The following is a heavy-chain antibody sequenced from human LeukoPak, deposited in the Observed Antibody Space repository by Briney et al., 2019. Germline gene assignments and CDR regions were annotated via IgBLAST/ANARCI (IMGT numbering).Heavy chain of an antibody. V-gene: IGHV3-30-3*01. CDR2: ISYDGSNK. D-gene: IGHD3-22*01. CDR3: ASTPYYYDSSGRGAFDI. J-gene: IGHJ3*02. CDR1: GFTFSSYA. Sequence: HPGGSLRLSCAASGFTFSSYAMHWVRQAPGKGLEWVAVISYDGSNKYYADSVKGRFTISGDNSKNTLYLQMNSLRAEDTAVYYCASTPYYYDSSGRGAFDIWGQGTMVTVSS.